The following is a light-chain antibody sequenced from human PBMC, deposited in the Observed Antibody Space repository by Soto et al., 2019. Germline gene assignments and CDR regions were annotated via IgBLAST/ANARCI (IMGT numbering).Light chain of an antibody. CDR3: QQYNNWPPVT. J-gene: IGKJ1*01. Sequence: EIVMTQSPATLSGSPGERATLSCRASQSVSSNLAWYQQKPGQAPRLLIYGASNRATGIPARFSGSGSGTECTLTISSLQSEDFAVYYCQQYNNWPPVTFGQGTKVEIK. CDR2: GAS. CDR1: QSVSSN. V-gene: IGKV3-15*01.